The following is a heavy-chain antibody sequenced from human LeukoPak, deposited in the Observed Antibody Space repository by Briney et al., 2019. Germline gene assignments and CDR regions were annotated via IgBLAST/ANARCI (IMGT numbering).Heavy chain of an antibody. CDR3: AKTTVTSEDYFYYYMDV. J-gene: IGHJ6*03. CDR2: IITYNGHT. D-gene: IGHD4-17*01. V-gene: IGHV1-18*01. CDR1: GYTFTSYG. Sequence: ASVKVSCKASGYTFTSYGISWVRQAPGQGLEWMEWIITYNGHTYYAQKFQGRLTMTTDTSTSTAYMELRSLRSDDTAVYYCAKTTVTSEDYFYYYMDVWGKGTTVTVSS.